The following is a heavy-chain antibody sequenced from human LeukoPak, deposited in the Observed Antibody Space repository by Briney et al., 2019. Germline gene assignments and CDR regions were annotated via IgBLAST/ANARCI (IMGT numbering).Heavy chain of an antibody. Sequence: SETLSLTCTVSGGSISSYYWSWIRQPAGKGLEWIGYIYYSGSTNYNPSLKSRVTISVDTSKNQFSLKLSSVTAADTAVYYCARLKQQLGYDYWGQGTLVTVSS. CDR3: ARLKQQLGYDY. D-gene: IGHD6-13*01. CDR1: GGSISSYY. CDR2: IYYSGST. V-gene: IGHV4-59*01. J-gene: IGHJ4*02.